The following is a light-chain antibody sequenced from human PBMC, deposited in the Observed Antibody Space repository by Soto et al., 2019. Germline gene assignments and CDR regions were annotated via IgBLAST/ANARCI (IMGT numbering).Light chain of an antibody. CDR3: QQYNNWPRT. CDR2: GAS. V-gene: IGKV3-15*01. CDR1: QSVSSN. Sequence: EIVMTQSPAPLSVSPGERATLSCRASQSVSSNLAWYQQKPGQAPRLLIYGASTRATGIPARFSDSRSGTEFTLTIRSLQSEDFAVYYCQQYNNWPRTFRQGPKVEI. J-gene: IGKJ1*01.